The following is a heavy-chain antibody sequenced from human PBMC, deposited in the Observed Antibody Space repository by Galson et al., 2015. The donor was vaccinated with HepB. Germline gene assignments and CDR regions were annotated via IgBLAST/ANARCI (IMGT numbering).Heavy chain of an antibody. D-gene: IGHD6-13*01. J-gene: IGHJ4*02. CDR1: GFTFSNAW. CDR3: TTVYQLLYEGIAAAGSQGDLGY. CDR2: IKSKTDGGTT. Sequence: SLRLSCAASGFTFSNAWMNWVRQAPRKGLEWVGRIKSKTDGGTTDYAAPVKGRFTISRDDSKNTLYLQMNSLKTEDTAVYYCTTVYQLLYEGIAAAGSQGDLGYWGQGTLVTVSS. V-gene: IGHV3-15*07.